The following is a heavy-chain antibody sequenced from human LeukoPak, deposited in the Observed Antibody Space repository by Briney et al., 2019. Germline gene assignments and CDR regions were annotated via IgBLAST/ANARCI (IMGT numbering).Heavy chain of an antibody. CDR3: ARVNWNPDY. CDR2: IHHSGST. CDR1: GYSISRGYH. V-gene: IGHV4-38-2*01. D-gene: IGHD1-1*01. Sequence: SQTLSLTCAVSGYSISRGYHWGWIRQPPGKGLEWVGSIHHSGSTYYNSSLKSRVTISVDTSKNQFSLKVSSVTAADTAVYYCARVNWNPDYWGQGTLVTVSS. J-gene: IGHJ4*02.